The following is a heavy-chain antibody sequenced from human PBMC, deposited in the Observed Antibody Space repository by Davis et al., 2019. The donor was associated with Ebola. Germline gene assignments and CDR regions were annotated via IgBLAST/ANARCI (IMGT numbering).Heavy chain of an antibody. CDR2: IYYSGST. V-gene: IGHV4-61*08. Sequence: PSETLSLTCTVSGGSISSGGYYWSWIRQHPGKGLGWIGFIYYSGSTNYNPSLKSRVTISLDTSKNQLSLKLSSVTAADTAMYYCARVYDFWSGYFWFDTWGQGTLVTVSS. J-gene: IGHJ5*02. CDR3: ARVYDFWSGYFWFDT. D-gene: IGHD3-3*01. CDR1: GGSISSGGYY.